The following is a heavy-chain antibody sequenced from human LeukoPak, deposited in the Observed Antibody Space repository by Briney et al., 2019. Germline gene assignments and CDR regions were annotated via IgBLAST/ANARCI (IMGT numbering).Heavy chain of an antibody. CDR2: IYTSGST. CDR3: ARGYSSSWHGDWFDP. Sequence: PSETLSLTCTVSGGSISIGSYYWSWIRQPAGKGLEWIGRIYTSGSTNYNPSLKSRVTISVDTSKNQFSLKLSSVTAADTAVYYCARGYSSSWHGDWFDPWGQGTLVAVSS. V-gene: IGHV4-61*02. D-gene: IGHD6-13*01. CDR1: GGSISIGSYY. J-gene: IGHJ5*02.